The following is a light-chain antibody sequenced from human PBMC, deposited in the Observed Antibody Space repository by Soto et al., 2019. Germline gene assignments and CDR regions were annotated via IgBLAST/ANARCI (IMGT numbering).Light chain of an antibody. Sequence: DLQLTHSPATLSASVGDRATITCRASQSISSWLAWYQQKPGKAPKLLIYAASSLQSGVPSRFSGSGSGTDFTLTISSLQPDDFATYHCQQYDTYWTFGQRTKVDIK. CDR1: QSISSW. J-gene: IGKJ1*01. CDR2: AAS. CDR3: QQYDTYWT. V-gene: IGKV1-5*01.